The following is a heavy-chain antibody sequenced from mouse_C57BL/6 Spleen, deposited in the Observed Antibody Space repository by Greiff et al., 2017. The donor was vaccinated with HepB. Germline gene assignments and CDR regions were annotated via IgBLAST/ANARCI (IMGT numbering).Heavy chain of an antibody. V-gene: IGHV1-76*01. J-gene: IGHJ1*03. CDR1: GYTFTDYY. D-gene: IGHD1-1*01. CDR2: IYPGSGNT. Sequence: VQLQQSGAELVRPGASVKLSCKASGYTFTDYYINWVNQRPGQGLEWIARIYPGSGNTYYNEKFKGKATLTAEKSSSTAYMQLSSLTSEDSAVYFCARSGGSSRGYFDVWGTGTTVTVSS. CDR3: ARSGGSSRGYFDV.